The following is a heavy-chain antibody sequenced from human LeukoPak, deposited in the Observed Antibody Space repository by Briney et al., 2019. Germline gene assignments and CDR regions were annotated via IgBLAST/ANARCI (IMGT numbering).Heavy chain of an antibody. CDR3: ARSPYDYSMIYFDY. CDR1: GFTFSSYA. V-gene: IGHV3-30-3*01. D-gene: IGHD3-16*01. CDR2: ISYDGSNK. Sequence: GGSLRLSCAASGFTFSSYAMHWVRQAPGKGLEWVAVISYDGSNKYYADSVKGRFTISRDNSKNTLYLQMNSLRAEDTAVYYCARSPYDYSMIYFDYWGQGTLVTVFS. J-gene: IGHJ4*02.